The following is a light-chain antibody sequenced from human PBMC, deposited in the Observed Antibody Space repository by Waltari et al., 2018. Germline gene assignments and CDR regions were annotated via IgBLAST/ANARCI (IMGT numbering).Light chain of an antibody. Sequence: EIVLTQSPGTLSLSPGDRGTLSCRASQSVSRFLAWYQQKPGQSPRLLIYCASTRATGIPDRFSGSGSGTDFSLTISRLEPEDFAVYYCQKYDRLPATFGQGTKVEIK. CDR2: CAS. CDR3: QKYDRLPAT. CDR1: QSVSRF. J-gene: IGKJ1*01. V-gene: IGKV3-20*01.